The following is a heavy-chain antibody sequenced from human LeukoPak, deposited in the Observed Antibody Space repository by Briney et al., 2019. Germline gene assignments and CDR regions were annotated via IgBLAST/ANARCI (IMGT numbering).Heavy chain of an antibody. V-gene: IGHV3-30*02. D-gene: IGHD6-19*01. CDR1: GFTFSSYG. J-gene: IGHJ4*02. CDR3: ASRHSSGWSLGY. Sequence: GGSLRLSCAASGFTFSSYGMHWVRQAPCKGLEWVAFIRYDGSNKYYADSVKGRFTISRDNSKNTLYLQMNSLRAEDTAVYYCASRHSSGWSLGYWGQGTLVTVSS. CDR2: IRYDGSNK.